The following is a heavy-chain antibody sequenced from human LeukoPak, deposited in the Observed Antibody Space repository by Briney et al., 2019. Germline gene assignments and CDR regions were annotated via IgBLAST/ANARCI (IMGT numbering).Heavy chain of an antibody. J-gene: IGHJ3*02. CDR2: ITGSGSTT. Sequence: GGSLRLSCAASEFTFSNYGMSWVRQAPGKGLEWVSAITGSGSTTSYADSVKGRFTISRDNAKNSLSLQMNSLRADDAAVYYCARASSKQLAGYLPDGFDIWGQGTMVTVSS. V-gene: IGHV3-23*01. CDR3: ARASSKQLAGYLPDGFDI. D-gene: IGHD3-9*01. CDR1: EFTFSNYG.